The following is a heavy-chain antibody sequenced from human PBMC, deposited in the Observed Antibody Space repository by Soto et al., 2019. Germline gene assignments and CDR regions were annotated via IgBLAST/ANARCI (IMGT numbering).Heavy chain of an antibody. CDR3: VNMMIARGAFDF. CDR2: ISPKGGST. Sequence: GGSLRLSCSASGFAFSSYAMHWVRQTPGEGLEYVSAISPKGGSTYYADSVKGRFTISRDDSKNTVYLQMSSLRPDDTAVYYCVNMMIARGAFDFWGQGTLVTVSS. D-gene: IGHD2-21*01. J-gene: IGHJ4*02. V-gene: IGHV3-64D*06. CDR1: GFAFSSYA.